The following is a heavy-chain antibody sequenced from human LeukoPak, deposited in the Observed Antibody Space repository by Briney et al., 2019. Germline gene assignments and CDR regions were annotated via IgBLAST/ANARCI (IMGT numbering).Heavy chain of an antibody. CDR3: AKTHCGGGSCDKFDS. CDR2: FYASGTT. D-gene: IGHD2-15*01. J-gene: IGHJ5*01. V-gene: IGHV4-4*07. Sequence: SETLSLTCTVSGASINTYFWSWIRQPAGKRLEWIGRFYASGTTYYNPSLRSRVSLPIDTSKNQLSLNLSSVTAADTALYYCAKTHCGGGSCDKFDSWGQGILVTVSS. CDR1: GASINTYF.